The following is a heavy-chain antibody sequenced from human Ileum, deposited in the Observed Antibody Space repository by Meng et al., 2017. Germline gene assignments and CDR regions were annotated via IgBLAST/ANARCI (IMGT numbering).Heavy chain of an antibody. Sequence: QLQLMQCGAGMLNPSETLSLTCNVYGDSFTDYYWNWIRQPPGKGLEWIGEIHYSGSTNYNPSLESRVTISEDTSQKQFSLRLSSVTAADTAVYYCARRIRGGSYLGWGQGTLVTVSS. D-gene: IGHD1-26*01. J-gene: IGHJ4*02. CDR1: GDSFTDYY. CDR2: IHYSGST. CDR3: ARRIRGGSYLG. V-gene: IGHV4-34*01.